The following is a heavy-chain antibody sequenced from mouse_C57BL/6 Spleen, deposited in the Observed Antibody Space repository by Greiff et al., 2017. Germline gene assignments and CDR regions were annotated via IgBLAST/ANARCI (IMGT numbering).Heavy chain of an antibody. J-gene: IGHJ3*01. V-gene: IGHV1-4*01. D-gene: IGHD4-1*01. CDR2: INPSSGYT. CDR3: ALTGTAWFAY. CDR1: GYTFTSYT. Sequence: QVQLQQSGAELARPGASVKMSCKASGYTFTSYTMHWVKQRPGQGLEWIGYINPSSGYTKYNQKFKDKATLTADKSSSTAYMQLSSLTSDDSAVYYCALTGTAWFAYWGQGTLVTVSA.